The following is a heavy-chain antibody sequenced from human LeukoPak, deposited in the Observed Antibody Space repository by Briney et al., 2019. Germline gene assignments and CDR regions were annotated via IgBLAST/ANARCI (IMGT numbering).Heavy chain of an antibody. CDR3: ARRLLTRAGRPRYYYYIDV. J-gene: IGHJ6*03. CDR1: GVTFSSYA. CDR2: IIQIFSPA. D-gene: IGHD7-27*01. Sequence: GASLRLSCKASGVTFSSYAISWVRQAPGRGLEWVGGIIQIFSPANYAESLKGRVTITADESTSTAYLEMSSLISEDTAVYYCARRLLTRAGRPRYYYYIDVSGKGTTPTV. V-gene: IGHV1-69*01.